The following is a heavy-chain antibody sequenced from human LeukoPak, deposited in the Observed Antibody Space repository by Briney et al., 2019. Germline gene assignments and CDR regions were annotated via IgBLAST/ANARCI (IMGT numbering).Heavy chain of an antibody. CDR3: VRDSDHAPDY. D-gene: IGHD3-10*01. CDR1: GYIFTNYG. Sequence: GASVKVSCKTSGYIFTNYGVSWVRQAPGQGLEWMGWINVYNGHTIYAQEFQGRVTLTTDTSTSTAHMDLRSLRSDDTAVYYCVRDSDHAPDYWGQETLVTVSS. J-gene: IGHJ4*02. CDR2: INVYNGHT. V-gene: IGHV1-18*01.